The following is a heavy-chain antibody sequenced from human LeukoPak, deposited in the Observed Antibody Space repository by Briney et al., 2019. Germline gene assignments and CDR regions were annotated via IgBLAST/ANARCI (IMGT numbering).Heavy chain of an antibody. CDR2: ISAYTGNI. D-gene: IGHD2-2*01. J-gene: IGHJ5*01. V-gene: IGHV1-18*01. CDR1: GYSFTSYG. Sequence: SVKVSCKASGYSFTSYGIRWVRQAPGQGLEWVGWISAYTGNIKYAHDPQGRGTMTKDNATNSVYMEIKSLGSDDTGLYFFSILFSGHCRKTSCTPDSSG. CDR3: SILFSGHCRKTSCTPDS.